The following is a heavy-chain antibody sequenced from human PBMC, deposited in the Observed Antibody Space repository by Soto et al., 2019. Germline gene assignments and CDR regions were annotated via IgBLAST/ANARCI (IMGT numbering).Heavy chain of an antibody. Sequence: SVKVSCKASGGTFSSYAISWVRQAPGQGLEWMGGIIPIFGTANYAQKFQGRVTITADESTSTAYMELSSLRSEDTAVYYCARAGSSSSWFNDFDIWGQGPMVTVSS. CDR2: IIPIFGTA. V-gene: IGHV1-69*13. J-gene: IGHJ3*02. CDR1: GGTFSSYA. D-gene: IGHD6-13*01. CDR3: ARAGSSSSWFNDFDI.